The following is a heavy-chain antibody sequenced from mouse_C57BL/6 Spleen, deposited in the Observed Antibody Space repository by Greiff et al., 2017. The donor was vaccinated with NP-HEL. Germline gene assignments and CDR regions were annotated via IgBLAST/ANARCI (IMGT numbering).Heavy chain of an antibody. CDR1: GYTFTSYW. V-gene: IGHV1-64*01. Sequence: VQLQQSGAELVKPGASVKLSCKASGYTFTSYWMHWVKQRPGQGLEWIGMIHPNSGSTNYNEKFKSKATLTVDKSSSTAYMQLSSLTSEDSAVYYCARSTTVGYFDVWGTGTTVTVSS. CDR3: ARSTTVGYFDV. D-gene: IGHD1-1*01. CDR2: IHPNSGST. J-gene: IGHJ1*03.